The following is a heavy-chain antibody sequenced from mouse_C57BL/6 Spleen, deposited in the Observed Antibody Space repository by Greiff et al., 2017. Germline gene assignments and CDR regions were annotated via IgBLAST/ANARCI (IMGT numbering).Heavy chain of an antibody. J-gene: IGHJ2*01. Sequence: EVQGVESGGGLVKPGGSLKLSCAASGFTFSSYAMSWVRQTPEKRLEWVATISDGGSYTYYPDNVKGRFTISRDNAKNNLYLQMSHLKSEDTAMYYCARGGLSGGYDDGTGFDYWGQGTTLTVSS. CDR2: ISDGGSYT. V-gene: IGHV5-4*01. D-gene: IGHD2-2*01. CDR3: ARGGLSGGYDDGTGFDY. CDR1: GFTFSSYA.